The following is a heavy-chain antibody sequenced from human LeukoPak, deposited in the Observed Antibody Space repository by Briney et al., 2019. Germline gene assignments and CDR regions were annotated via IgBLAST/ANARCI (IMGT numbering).Heavy chain of an antibody. V-gene: IGHV4-59*08. D-gene: IGHD2/OR15-2a*01. CDR2: ISDIGSI. J-gene: IGHJ4*02. CDR1: GGSISSYF. CDR3: AGHHPRNTVDF. Sequence: SETLSLTCTVSGGSISSYFWCWIRQPPGKGLGWIAYISDIGSITYNPSLKSRVAISLDPSKNQFSLKLSSVTAEDTAVYYCAGHHPRNTVDFWGQGTLVTVSS.